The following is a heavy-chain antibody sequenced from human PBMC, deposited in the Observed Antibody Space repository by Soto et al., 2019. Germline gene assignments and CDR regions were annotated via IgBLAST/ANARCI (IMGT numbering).Heavy chain of an antibody. Sequence: QVQLVQSGAEVKKPGSSVKVSCTASGDTFSFYTISWVRQAPGQGLEWMGRTIPMLGMADYPQKFQGRVTITVDKSPSSVYMFLLSLRSEETAVYYFATNYGSGSTAFDYWGQGTLVTVSS. V-gene: IGHV1-69*02. J-gene: IGHJ4*02. D-gene: IGHD3-10*01. CDR3: ATNYGSGSTAFDY. CDR1: GDTFSFYT. CDR2: TIPMLGMA.